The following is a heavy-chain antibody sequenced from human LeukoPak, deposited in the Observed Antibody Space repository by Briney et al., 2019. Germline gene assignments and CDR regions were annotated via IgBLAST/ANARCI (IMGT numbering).Heavy chain of an antibody. Sequence: GGSLRLSCAASGFTFSSYWMSWVRQAPGKGLEWVANIKQDGSEKYYVDSVKGRFTISRDNAKNSLYLQMNSLRAEDTAVYYCARFRSTSRRDAFDIWGQGTMVTVSS. J-gene: IGHJ3*02. D-gene: IGHD2-2*01. CDR1: GFTFSSYW. CDR2: IKQDGSEK. V-gene: IGHV3-7*01. CDR3: ARFRSTSRRDAFDI.